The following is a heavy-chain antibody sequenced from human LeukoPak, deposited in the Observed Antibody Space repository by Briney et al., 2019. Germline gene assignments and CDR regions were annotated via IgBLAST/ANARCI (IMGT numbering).Heavy chain of an antibody. V-gene: IGHV1-46*01. J-gene: IGHJ4*02. CDR1: GGTFSSYA. Sequence: ASVKVSCKASGGTFSSYAISWVRQAPGQGLEWMGIVNPSGGTSYAQKLQGRIIMTRDTSTVYMELSSLRSEDTAVYYCAREGVAGTGLDYWGRGTLVTVSS. D-gene: IGHD6-13*01. CDR3: AREGVAGTGLDY. CDR2: VNPSGGT.